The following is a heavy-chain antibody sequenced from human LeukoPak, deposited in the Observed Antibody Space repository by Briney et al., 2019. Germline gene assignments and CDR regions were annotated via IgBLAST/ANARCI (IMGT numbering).Heavy chain of an antibody. CDR1: GFTFSSYA. Sequence: PGGSLRLSCAASGFTFSSYAMTWVRQAPGKGLEWVSGMSGRGGSTEYADSVKGRFTISRDNSRNTLYLQMNSLRAEDTAVYYCAKVAANNVGGFYDYWGQGTLVTVSS. J-gene: IGHJ4*02. CDR2: MSGRGGST. V-gene: IGHV3-23*01. CDR3: AKVAANNVGGFYDY. D-gene: IGHD1-14*01.